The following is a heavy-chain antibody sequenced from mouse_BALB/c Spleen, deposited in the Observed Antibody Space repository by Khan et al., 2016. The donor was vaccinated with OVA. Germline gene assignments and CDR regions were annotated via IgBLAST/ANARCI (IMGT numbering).Heavy chain of an antibody. CDR3: VRDGASHRNVDWFAF. D-gene: IGHD2-14*01. V-gene: IGHV1-4*01. Sequence: QVQLQQSGAELARPGASVKMSCKASGYTFTSYTIHWIKQRPEQGLEWIGYINPSNGYTNYNQKFKDKATLTAEKSSTTAYMQLSSLTSDDSADYTCVRDGASHRNVDWFAFWGQGTLVTVSA. CDR1: GYTFTSYT. CDR2: INPSNGYT. J-gene: IGHJ3*01.